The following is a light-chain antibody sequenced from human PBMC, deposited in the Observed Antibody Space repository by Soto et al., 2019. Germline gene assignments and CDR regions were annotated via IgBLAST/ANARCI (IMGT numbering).Light chain of an antibody. J-gene: IGKJ1*01. Sequence: IRMTQKSSSLSASVGDRVTITCRASQSISRYLNWYQQEPGKAPKLLIYAASILQSGVPSRFSGSGSGTDFTLTISSLQPEDFATYYCQQSYSNSWTFGQGTKVYIK. CDR2: AAS. CDR3: QQSYSNSWT. CDR1: QSISRY. V-gene: IGKV1-39*01.